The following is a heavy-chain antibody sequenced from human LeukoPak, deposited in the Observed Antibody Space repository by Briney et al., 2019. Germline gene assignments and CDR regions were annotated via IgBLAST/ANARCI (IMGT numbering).Heavy chain of an antibody. J-gene: IGHJ4*02. CDR1: GGSISSGGYY. CDR2: IYYSGST. V-gene: IGHV4-31*03. CDR3: ARDIYDSSGYYYDY. D-gene: IGHD3-22*01. Sequence: SETLSLTCTVSGGSISSGGYYWSWIRQHPGKGLEWIGYIYYSGSTYYNPSLKSRVTISVDTSKNQFSLKLSSVTAADTAVYYCARDIYDSSGYYYDYWGQGTLVTVSS.